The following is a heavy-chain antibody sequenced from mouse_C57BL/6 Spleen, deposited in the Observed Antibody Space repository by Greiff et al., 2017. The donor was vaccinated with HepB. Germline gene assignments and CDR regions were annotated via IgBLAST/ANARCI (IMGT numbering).Heavy chain of an antibody. CDR1: GYTFTSYW. V-gene: IGHV1-50*01. D-gene: IGHD2-2*01. Sequence: QVQLQQPGAELVKPGASVKLSCKASGYTFTSYWMQWVKQRPGQGLEWIGEIDPSDSYTNYNQKFKGKATLTVDTSSSTAYMQLSSLTSEDSAVYYCARGGLRPLAAMDYWGQGTSVTVSS. CDR2: IDPSDSYT. CDR3: ARGGLRPLAAMDY. J-gene: IGHJ4*01.